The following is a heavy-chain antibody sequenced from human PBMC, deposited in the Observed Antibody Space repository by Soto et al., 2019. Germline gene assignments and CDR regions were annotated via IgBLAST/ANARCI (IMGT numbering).Heavy chain of an antibody. CDR1: GFTFSNYY. CDR2: INLSDGST. V-gene: IGHV1-46*01. Sequence: ASVKVSCKASGFTFSNYYMHWVRQAPGQGLEWMGVINLSDGSTSYLQRFQARVTMTWDTSTSTLYMELSSLRSDDTALYYCARGPPHLGFDYWGQGTLVTVSS. J-gene: IGHJ4*02. CDR3: ARGPPHLGFDY.